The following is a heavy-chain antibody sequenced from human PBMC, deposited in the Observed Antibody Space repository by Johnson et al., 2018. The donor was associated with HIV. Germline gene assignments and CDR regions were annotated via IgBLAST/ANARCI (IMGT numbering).Heavy chain of an antibody. CDR2: IHRGGRT. Sequence: VQLVESGGDVVQPGGSLRLSCAASGFTFSINYITWVRQAPGKGLEWVSVIHRGGRTYYADSVEGRFTISRDNSKNTVLLQMNSLRVEDTAVYYCAKPSTESAFDIWGQGTMVTVSS. J-gene: IGHJ3*02. D-gene: IGHD1-1*01. V-gene: IGHV3-66*04. CDR3: AKPSTESAFDI. CDR1: GFTFSINY.